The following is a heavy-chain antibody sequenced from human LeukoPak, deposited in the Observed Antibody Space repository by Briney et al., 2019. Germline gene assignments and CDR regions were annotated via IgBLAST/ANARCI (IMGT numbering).Heavy chain of an antibody. D-gene: IGHD3-3*01. V-gene: IGHV4-30-4*01. CDR2: IYYSGTT. CDR3: TRAYWIGFHFDS. CDR1: GGSISSGDYF. J-gene: IGHJ4*02. Sequence: SQTLSLTCSVSGGSISSGDYFWTWIRQPPGKGLEYIGYIYYSGTTYYNPSLKSRITMSVDMSANQFSLRLTSVSTADTAVYYCTRAYWIGFHFDSWGQGILVSVSS.